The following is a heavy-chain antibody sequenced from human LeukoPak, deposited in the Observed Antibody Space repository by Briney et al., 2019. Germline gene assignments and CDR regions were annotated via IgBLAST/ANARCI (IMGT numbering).Heavy chain of an antibody. J-gene: IGHJ5*02. CDR3: ARELKGIAPT. CDR1: GGTFSSYA. CDR2: IIPIFGTA. D-gene: IGHD6-13*01. V-gene: IGHV1-69*13. Sequence: GASVKVSCKASGGTFSSYAISWVRQAPGQGLEWMGGIIPIFGTANYAQKFQGRVTITADESTSTAYMELSSLRSEDTAVYYCARELKGIAPTWGQGTLVTVSS.